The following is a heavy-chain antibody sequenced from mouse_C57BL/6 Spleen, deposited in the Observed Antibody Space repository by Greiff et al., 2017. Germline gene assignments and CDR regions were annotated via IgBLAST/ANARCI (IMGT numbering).Heavy chain of an antibody. J-gene: IGHJ1*03. D-gene: IGHD1-1*01. CDR2: IYPGSGST. V-gene: IGHV1-55*01. CDR3: ASSVYYGSSHWYFDV. CDR1: GYTFTSYW. Sequence: QVQLQQPGAELVKPGASVKMSCKASGYTFTSYWITWVKQRPGQGLEWIGDIYPGSGSTNYNEKFKSKATLTVDTSSSTAYMQLSSLTSEDSAVYYCASSVYYGSSHWYFDVWGTGTTVTVSS.